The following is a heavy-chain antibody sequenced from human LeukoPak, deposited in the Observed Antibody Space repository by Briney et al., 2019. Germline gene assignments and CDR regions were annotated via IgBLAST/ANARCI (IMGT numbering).Heavy chain of an antibody. CDR3: ARNAYGMSLFDY. V-gene: IGHV4-4*07. CDR1: GGSISSYY. D-gene: IGHD3-10*01. CDR2: IYTSGTT. Sequence: PSETLSLTCTVSGGSISSYYWNWIRQPAGKGLEWIGRIYTSGTTNYNPSLKSRVTMSVDLSKNQFSLKLSSVTAADTAMYYCARNAYGMSLFDYWGQGSQVTVSS. J-gene: IGHJ4*02.